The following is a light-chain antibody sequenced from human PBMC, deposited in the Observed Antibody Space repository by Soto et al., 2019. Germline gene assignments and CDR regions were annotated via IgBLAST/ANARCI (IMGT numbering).Light chain of an antibody. Sequence: EIVMTQSPATLSVYPGERATLSCRASQSVSSNFAWYQQKPGQAPRLLIYGASTRATGIPARFSGSGSGTEFTLTISSLQSEDFAVYYCQQYNNWPPFTFGHGTRLEIK. V-gene: IGKV3-15*01. CDR3: QQYNNWPPFT. CDR1: QSVSSN. CDR2: GAS. J-gene: IGKJ5*01.